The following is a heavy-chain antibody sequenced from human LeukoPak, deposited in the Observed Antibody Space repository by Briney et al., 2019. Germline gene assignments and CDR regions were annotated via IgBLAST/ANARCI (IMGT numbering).Heavy chain of an antibody. CDR2: INGDGSGT. Sequence: PGGSLRLSCAASGFTFSRYWIHWVRQAPGKGLVWVSRINGDGSGTGYADSVKGRFTISRDNAKNTLYLQMNSLRAEDTAVYYCSREIRPAGTDSWGQGTLVTVSS. CDR3: SREIRPAGTDS. CDR1: GFTFSRYW. J-gene: IGHJ4*02. D-gene: IGHD6-13*01. V-gene: IGHV3-74*01.